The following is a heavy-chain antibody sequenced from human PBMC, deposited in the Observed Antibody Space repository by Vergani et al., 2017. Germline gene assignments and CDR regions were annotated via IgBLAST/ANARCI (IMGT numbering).Heavy chain of an antibody. J-gene: IGHJ4*01. Sequence: EVQLLESGGGLVQPGGSLRLSCAASGFTFSSYAVSWVRQAPGRGLAWVSSMSGPGLSTYYADSVKGRFSISRDNAKTTVFLQMHSLRAEDTAIYYCVKDKIDLGSYFFDSWGHGSLVTVSS. CDR1: GFTFSSYA. V-gene: IGHV3-23*01. CDR2: MSGPGLST. D-gene: IGHD2/OR15-2a*01. CDR3: VKDKIDLGSYFFDS.